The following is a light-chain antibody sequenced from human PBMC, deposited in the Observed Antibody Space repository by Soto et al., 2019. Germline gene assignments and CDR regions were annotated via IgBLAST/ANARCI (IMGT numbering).Light chain of an antibody. CDR2: KNS. V-gene: IGLV1-47*01. J-gene: IGLJ3*02. CDR1: SSNIGVNY. Sequence: QSVLTQPPSASGTPGQRVSISCAGSSSNIGVNYVYWYQQLPGMAPKPLIYKNSQRPSGVPDRFSGSKAGTSASLAISGLRSEDEADYYCAVWDDSLNGQWVFGGGTKVTVL. CDR3: AVWDDSLNGQWV.